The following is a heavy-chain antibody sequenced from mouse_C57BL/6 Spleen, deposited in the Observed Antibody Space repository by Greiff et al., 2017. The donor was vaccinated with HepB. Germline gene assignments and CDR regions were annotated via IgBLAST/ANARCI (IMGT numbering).Heavy chain of an antibody. CDR1: GFTLTSYG. V-gene: IGHV2-2*01. CDR3: AGNRYGSGYFDY. J-gene: IGHJ2*01. CDR2: IWSGGST. Sequence: VQLQQPGPGLVQPSQSLSITCTASGFTLTSYGVHWVRQSPGKGLEWLGVIWSGGSTDYNATFISRLTISKDNSTCQVFFKMNSLQADDTAIYYCAGNRYGSGYFDYWGQGTTLTVSS. D-gene: IGHD1-1*01.